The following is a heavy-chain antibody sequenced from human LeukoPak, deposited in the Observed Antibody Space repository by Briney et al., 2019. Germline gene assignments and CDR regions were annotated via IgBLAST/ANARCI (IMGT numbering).Heavy chain of an antibody. D-gene: IGHD2-2*01. CDR1: GGSMTHYF. J-gene: IGHJ5*02. Sequence: SETLSLACTVSGGSMTHYFWNWIRQPPGKGLEWIGYTHTSGSPDYSRSLKSRVTISLDTSKNQFSLMLSSVTAADTAVYFCARATQRYCSGTTCFPYWFDTWGQGTLATVSS. CDR3: ARATQRYCSGTTCFPYWFDT. CDR2: THTSGSP. V-gene: IGHV4-4*09.